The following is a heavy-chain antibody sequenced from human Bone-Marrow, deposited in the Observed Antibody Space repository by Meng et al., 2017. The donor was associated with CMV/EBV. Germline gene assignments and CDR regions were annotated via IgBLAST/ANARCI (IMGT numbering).Heavy chain of an antibody. Sequence: SVKVSCKASGGTFSSYAISWVRQAPGQGLEWMGGIIPIFGTANYAQKFQGRVTITTDESTSTAYMELSSLRSEDTAVYYCARKDSSSWYESSYYYYGMDVWGQGTTVTGYS. CDR3: ARKDSSSWYESSYYYYGMDV. V-gene: IGHV1-69*05. J-gene: IGHJ6*01. CDR2: IIPIFGTA. D-gene: IGHD6-13*01. CDR1: GGTFSSYA.